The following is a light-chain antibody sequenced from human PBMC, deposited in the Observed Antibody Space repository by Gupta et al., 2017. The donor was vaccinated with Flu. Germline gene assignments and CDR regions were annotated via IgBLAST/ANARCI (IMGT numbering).Light chain of an antibody. CDR2: GAS. Sequence: PATLPVYPEEGATLSCRASQSDTTTLSWYKQRPRQDPSILSYGASTRATGIPARGSGSGSGTDFTITVTSLQSEDFSVYYYQQYKRRTPTFGEGTKVEIK. V-gene: IGKV3-15*01. CDR1: QSDTTT. CDR3: QQYKRRTPT. J-gene: IGKJ4*01.